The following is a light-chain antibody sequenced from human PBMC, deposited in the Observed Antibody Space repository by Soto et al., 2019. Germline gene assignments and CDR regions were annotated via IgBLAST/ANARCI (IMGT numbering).Light chain of an antibody. Sequence: QSALTQPRSVSGSPGQSVTISCTGTSSDVGAYNFVSWYQQHPGKAPKLMICDVNKRPSGVPDRFSGSKSGNTASLTISGLQAEDEADYHCSSYAGIYTLVFGGGTKLTVL. J-gene: IGLJ3*02. V-gene: IGLV2-11*01. CDR1: SSDVGAYNF. CDR2: DVN. CDR3: SSYAGIYTLV.